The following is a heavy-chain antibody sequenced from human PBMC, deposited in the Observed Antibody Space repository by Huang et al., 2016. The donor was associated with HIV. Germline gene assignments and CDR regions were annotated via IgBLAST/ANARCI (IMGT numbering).Heavy chain of an antibody. CDR1: GYAFSDYG. CDR2: IIAANGET. CDR3: ARDPKYHSFPYFRQRRGIEI. V-gene: IGHV1-18*04. J-gene: IGHJ3*02. Sequence: QIRLVQSGAEVKKPGASVRVDCQASGYAFSDYGFSWVRQAPGQGPEWGGRIIAANGETNYGQRFQGRVTLTTDTSTTTVYMDLSSLRSDDTAVYYCARDPKYHSFPYFRQRRGIEIWGQGTVVTVSS. D-gene: IGHD3-16*01.